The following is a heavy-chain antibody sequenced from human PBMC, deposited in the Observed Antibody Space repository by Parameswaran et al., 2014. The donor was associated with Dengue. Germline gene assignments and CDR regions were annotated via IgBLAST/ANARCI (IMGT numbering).Heavy chain of an antibody. D-gene: IGHD6-13*01. CDR3: ATDRHSSSWYPHYYYYGMDV. CDR2: ISSTGTYI. J-gene: IGHJ6*02. Sequence: KWIRQPQEGLEWVSAISSTGTYIYYADSMKGRFTISRDNAKNALYLQMNSLRAEDTAVYYCATDRHSSSWYPHYYYYGMDVWGQGTTVTVSS. V-gene: IGHV3-21*01.